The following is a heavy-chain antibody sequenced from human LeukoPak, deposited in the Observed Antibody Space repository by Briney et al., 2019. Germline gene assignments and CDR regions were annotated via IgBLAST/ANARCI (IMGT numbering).Heavy chain of an antibody. V-gene: IGHV3-30*03. J-gene: IGHJ3*02. D-gene: IGHD1-7*01. CDR1: GFTFSSYG. CDR3: ARKPITGTTLGPFDM. Sequence: GGSLRLSCAASGFTFSSYGMHWVRQAPGKGLEWVAVISYDGSNKYYADSVKGRFTISRDNSKNTLYLQMNSLRAEDTAVYYCARKPITGTTLGPFDMWGQGTMVTVSS. CDR2: ISYDGSNK.